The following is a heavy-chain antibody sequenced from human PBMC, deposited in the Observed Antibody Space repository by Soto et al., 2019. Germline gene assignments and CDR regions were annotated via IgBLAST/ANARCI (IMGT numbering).Heavy chain of an antibody. J-gene: IGHJ4*02. CDR3: ARVGTDYGSGSPYYSDY. D-gene: IGHD3-10*01. CDR1: GFSFRSYY. Sequence: GGSLRLSCAASGFSFRSYYLNWVRQAPGRGLEWVSSISPSSSFLSYADSVKGRFTISRDNAKSSVHLQMNSLRAEDTAVYFCARVGTDYGSGSPYYSDYWGQGTLVTVSS. CDR2: ISPSSSFL. V-gene: IGHV3-21*06.